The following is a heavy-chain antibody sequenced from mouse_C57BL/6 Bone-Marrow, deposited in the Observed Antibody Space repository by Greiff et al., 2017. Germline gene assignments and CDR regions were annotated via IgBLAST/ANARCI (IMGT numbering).Heavy chain of an antibody. J-gene: IGHJ3*01. D-gene: IGHD2-5*01. Sequence: QVQLQQSGAELARPGASVKMSCKASGYTFTSYTMHWVKQRPGQGLEWIGYINPSSGYTKYNQKFKDKATLTADKSSSTAYMQLSSLTSEDSAVYYCARSWAYSNFPWLAYWGQGTLVTVSA. CDR1: GYTFTSYT. V-gene: IGHV1-4*01. CDR2: INPSSGYT. CDR3: ARSWAYSNFPWLAY.